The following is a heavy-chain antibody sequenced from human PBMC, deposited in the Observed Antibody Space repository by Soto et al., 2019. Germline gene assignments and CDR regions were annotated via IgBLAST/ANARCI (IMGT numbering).Heavy chain of an antibody. D-gene: IGHD1-7*01. CDR3: ARGVKTTYANYYYYYMDV. Sequence: QVQLVQSGAEMKKPGASVKVSCKASGYTFTSYGISWVRQAPGQGLEWMGWISAYNGNTNYAQKLQGRVTMTTDTSTSTAYMELRSLRSDDTAVYYCARGVKTTYANYYYYYMDVWGKGTTVTVSS. CDR1: GYTFTSYG. J-gene: IGHJ6*03. V-gene: IGHV1-18*01. CDR2: ISAYNGNT.